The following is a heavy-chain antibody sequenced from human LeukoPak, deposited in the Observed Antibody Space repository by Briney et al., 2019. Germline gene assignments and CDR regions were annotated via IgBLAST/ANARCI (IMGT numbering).Heavy chain of an antibody. J-gene: IGHJ2*01. CDR1: GGSISSSSYY. Sequence: SETLSLTCTVSGGSISSSSYYWGWIRQPPGKGLEWIGSIYYSGSTYYNPSLKSRVTISVDTSKNQFSLKLTSVTAADTAVYYCARPRTVTTNWYFDLWGRGTLVTVSS. CDR2: IYYSGST. CDR3: ARPRTVTTNWYFDL. V-gene: IGHV4-39*07. D-gene: IGHD4-17*01.